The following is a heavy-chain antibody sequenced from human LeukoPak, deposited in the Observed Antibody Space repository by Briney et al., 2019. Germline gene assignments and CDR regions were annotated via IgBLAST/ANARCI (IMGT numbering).Heavy chain of an antibody. CDR1: GGSISSYH. CDR2: IYYSGST. D-gene: IGHD3-22*01. J-gene: IGHJ3*02. CDR3: ARGGGYRRTFDI. Sequence: SETLSLTCSVSGGSISSYHWSWIRQTPGKGLERIGYIYYSGSTNYNPSLKSRLTISVDTSKNQFSLKLSSVTAADTAVYYCARGGGYRRTFDIWGQGTMVTVSS. V-gene: IGHV4-59*01.